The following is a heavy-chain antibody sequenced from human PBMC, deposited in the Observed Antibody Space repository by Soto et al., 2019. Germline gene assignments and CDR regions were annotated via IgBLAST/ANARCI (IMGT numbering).Heavy chain of an antibody. CDR2: ISVYHGNT. D-gene: IGHD2-2*01. Sequence: QVQLVQSGTVVKKPGASVKVSCKASGYTFGKYGISLVRQVPVQVLERVGWISVYHGNTVNAQKFRGIVNMTTYTSTSTANKELGSLKSDDTDIYYCAKDCIGASCGFDSWGQGTLVTVSS. J-gene: IGHJ4*02. V-gene: IGHV1-18*01. CDR1: GYTFGKYG. CDR3: AKDCIGASCGFDS.